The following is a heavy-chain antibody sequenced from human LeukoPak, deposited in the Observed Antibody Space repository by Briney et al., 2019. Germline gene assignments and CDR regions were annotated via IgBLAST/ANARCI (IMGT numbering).Heavy chain of an antibody. CDR1: GGTFSSYA. J-gene: IGHJ6*03. Sequence: AASVKVSCKASGGTFSSYAISWVRQAPGQGLEWMGRIIPIFGTANYAQKFQGRVTITTDESTSTAYMELSSLRSEDTAVYYCARSFEYYYDSSGYFYYYYYYMDVWGKGTTVTVSS. D-gene: IGHD3-22*01. V-gene: IGHV1-69*05. CDR2: IIPIFGTA. CDR3: ARSFEYYYDSSGYFYYYYYYMDV.